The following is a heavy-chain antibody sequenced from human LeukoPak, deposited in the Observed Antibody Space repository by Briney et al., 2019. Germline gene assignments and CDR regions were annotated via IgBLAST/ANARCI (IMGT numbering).Heavy chain of an antibody. D-gene: IGHD3-3*02. J-gene: IGHJ6*03. CDR1: GYTFTSYY. V-gene: IGHV1-69*06. Sequence: GASVKVSCKASGYTFTSYYMHWVRQAPGQGLEWMGGIIAMFTTANYAQKFQGRVTITADKSTSTAYMELSSLRSEDTAVYYCARSNGPVLVSPGAPIHYYYFYMDVWGKGTTVTVSS. CDR3: ARSNGPVLVSPGAPIHYYYFYMDV. CDR2: IIAMFTTA.